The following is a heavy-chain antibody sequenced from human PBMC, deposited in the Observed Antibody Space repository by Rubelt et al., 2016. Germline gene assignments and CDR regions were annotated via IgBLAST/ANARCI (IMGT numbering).Heavy chain of an antibody. Sequence: QVQLQQWGAGLLTPSETLSLTCAVYGGSFSGYYWSWIRQAPGKGLEWIGESNHGGSTYYRPSPKSRVTVSGHTSKNQFSLKLRSVTAADTAVYYCARGHRRIAVPVYVWGQGTTVTVSS. J-gene: IGHJ6*02. CDR1: GGSFSGYY. V-gene: IGHV4-34*01. D-gene: IGHD6-19*01. CDR2: SNHGGST. CDR3: ARGHRRIAVPVYV.